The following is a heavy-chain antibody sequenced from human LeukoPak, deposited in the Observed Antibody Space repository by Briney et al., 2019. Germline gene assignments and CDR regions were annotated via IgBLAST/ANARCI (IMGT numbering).Heavy chain of an antibody. D-gene: IGHD1-14*01. J-gene: IGHJ4*02. CDR1: GYSFTAYY. V-gene: IGHV1-2*02. CDR2: INPNSGGT. Sequence: ASVKVSCKASGYSFTAYYMHWVRQAPGQGLEWMGWINPNSGGTNYAQKLQGRVTMTTDTSTSTAYMELRSLRSDDTAVYYCARDRDWEPAQFDYWGQGTLVTVSS. CDR3: ARDRDWEPAQFDY.